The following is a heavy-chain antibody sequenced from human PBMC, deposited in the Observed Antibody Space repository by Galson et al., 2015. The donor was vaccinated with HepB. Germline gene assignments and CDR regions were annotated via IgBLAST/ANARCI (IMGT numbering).Heavy chain of an antibody. CDR1: GFTFSRYA. CDR2: ISVSGGGI. D-gene: IGHD6-13*01. J-gene: IGHJ3*02. Sequence: SLRLSCAASGFTFSRYAMTWVRQAPGKGLEWVSTISVSGGGIYYADSVKGRFTISRDNAKNSLYLQMNSLRAEDTAVYYCARKGLAAGGFAFDIWGQGTMVTVSS. CDR3: ARKGLAAGGFAFDI. V-gene: IGHV3-21*01.